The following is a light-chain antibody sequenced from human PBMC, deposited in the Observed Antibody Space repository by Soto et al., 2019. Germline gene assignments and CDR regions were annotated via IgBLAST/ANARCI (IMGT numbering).Light chain of an antibody. J-gene: IGLJ3*02. CDR3: CSYPGSHTWV. V-gene: IGLV2-11*01. Sequence: QSALTQPRSVSGSPGQSVTISCTGTNSAIGNYTYVSWYQQHPGKAPKVMIYDVTKRPSGVPDRFSGSTSGNTASLTISGLQAEDEADYYCCSYPGSHTWVFGGGTKLTVL. CDR1: NSAIGNYTY. CDR2: DVT.